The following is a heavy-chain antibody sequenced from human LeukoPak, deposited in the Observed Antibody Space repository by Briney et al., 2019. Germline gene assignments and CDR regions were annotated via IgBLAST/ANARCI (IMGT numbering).Heavy chain of an antibody. Sequence: GGSLRLSCAASGFTFSSYAMHWVRQAPGKGLEWVAVISYDGSNKYYADSVKGRFTISRDNSKNTLYLQMNSLRAEDTAVYYCASVYYGSGSYYNGDYWGQGTLVTVSS. V-gene: IGHV3-30*14. CDR2: ISYDGSNK. J-gene: IGHJ4*02. CDR1: GFTFSSYA. D-gene: IGHD3-10*01. CDR3: ASVYYGSGSYYNGDY.